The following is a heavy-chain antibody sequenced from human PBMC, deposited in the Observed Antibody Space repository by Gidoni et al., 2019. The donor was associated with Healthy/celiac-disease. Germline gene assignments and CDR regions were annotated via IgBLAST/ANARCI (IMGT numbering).Heavy chain of an antibody. CDR2: ISGSGGST. CDR1: GFTFSSYA. D-gene: IGHD6-6*01. CDR3: AKVWGIIAARDRVVSAFDI. Sequence: EVQLLESGGGLVQPGGSLRLSCAASGFTFSSYAMSWVRQAPGKGLEWVSAISGSGGSTYYADSVKGRFTISRDNSKNTLYLQMNSLRAEDTAVYYCAKVWGIIAARDRVVSAFDIWGQGTMVTVSS. J-gene: IGHJ3*02. V-gene: IGHV3-23*01.